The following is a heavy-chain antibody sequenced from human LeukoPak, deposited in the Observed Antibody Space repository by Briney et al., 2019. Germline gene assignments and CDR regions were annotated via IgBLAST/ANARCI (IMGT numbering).Heavy chain of an antibody. CDR3: AREVRGFSSYGDYYYYMDV. D-gene: IGHD3-10*01. J-gene: IGHJ6*03. V-gene: IGHV3-21*05. CDR2: ISSSSSYI. Sequence: TGGSLRLSCAASGFTFSSYSMNWVRQAPGKGLEWVSYISSSSSYIYYADSVEGRFTISRDNAKNSLYLQMNSLRAEDTAVYYCAREVRGFSSYGDYYYYMDVWGKGTTVTVSS. CDR1: GFTFSSYS.